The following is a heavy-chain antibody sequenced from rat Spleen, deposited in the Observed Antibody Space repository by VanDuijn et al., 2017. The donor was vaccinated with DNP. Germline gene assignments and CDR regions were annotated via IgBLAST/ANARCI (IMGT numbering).Heavy chain of an antibody. CDR1: GFSFSDYD. V-gene: IGHV5-25*01. Sequence: EVQLVESGGGLVQPGRSLKLSCAASGFSFSDYDMAWVRQAPTKGLEWVACMSPTTRSSYYRDSVKGRFTVSRDDAKSTLYLQMDSLRSEDTAIYYCARGGTYYFDYWGPGTMVTVSS. CDR2: MSPTTRSS. CDR3: ARGGTYYFDY. J-gene: IGHJ1*01. D-gene: IGHD1-9*01.